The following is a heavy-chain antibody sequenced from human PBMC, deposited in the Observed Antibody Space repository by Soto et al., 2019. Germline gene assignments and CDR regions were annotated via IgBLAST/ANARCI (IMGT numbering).Heavy chain of an antibody. Sequence: QVQLVQSGAEVKKPGSSVKVSCKASGGTFSSYTISWVRQAPGQGLEWMGRIIPILGIANYAQKFQGRVTITADKSTSTAYXXLXSXXSEDTAVYYCARGLGYCSGGSCYSGVLYYYYGMDVWGQGTTVTVSS. D-gene: IGHD2-15*01. CDR1: GGTFSSYT. CDR2: IIPILGIA. J-gene: IGHJ6*02. CDR3: ARGLGYCSGGSCYSGVLYYYYGMDV. V-gene: IGHV1-69*02.